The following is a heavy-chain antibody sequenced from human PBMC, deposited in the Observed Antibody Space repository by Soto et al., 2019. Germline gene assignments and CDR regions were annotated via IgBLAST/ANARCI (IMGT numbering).Heavy chain of an antibody. CDR1: GGSISSSSYY. D-gene: IGHD2-15*01. J-gene: IGHJ3*02. CDR2: IYYSGST. V-gene: IGHV4-39*01. Sequence: PSETLSLTCTVSGGSISSSSYYWGWIRQPPEKGQERIGSIYYSGSTYYNPSLKSRVTISVDTSKNQFSLKLSSVTAADTAVYYCARLGRDIVVVVAATGTGAFDIWGQGTMVTVSS. CDR3: ARLGRDIVVVVAATGTGAFDI.